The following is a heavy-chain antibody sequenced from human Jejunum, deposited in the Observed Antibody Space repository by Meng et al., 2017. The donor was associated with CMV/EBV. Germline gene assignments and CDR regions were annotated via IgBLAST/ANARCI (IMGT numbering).Heavy chain of an antibody. CDR1: GVRVITSN. D-gene: IGHD1-26*01. V-gene: IGHV3-53*01. CDR2: IYSGGRT. Sequence: SWAGSGVRVITSNMTLVRQAPGKGLEWVSAIYSGGRTYYADSVKGRFTISRDNSKNMMYLQMNSLRAEDTAVYYCAKKYTGSFDYWGQGTRGTSPQ. CDR3: AKKYTGSFDY. J-gene: IGHJ4*02.